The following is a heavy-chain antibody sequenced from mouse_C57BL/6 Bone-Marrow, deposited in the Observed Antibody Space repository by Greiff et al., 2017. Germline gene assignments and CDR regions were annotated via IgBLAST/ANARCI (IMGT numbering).Heavy chain of an antibody. D-gene: IGHD3-2*02. CDR1: GYTFTSYW. J-gene: IGHJ4*01. Sequence: QVQLQQPGAELVMPGASVKLSCKASGYTFTSYWMHWVKQRPGQGLEWIGEIDPSDSYTNYNQKFKGKSTLTVDKSSSTAYMQLSSLTSEDSAVYYCARYSSGYCAMDYWVRGTSVTVTS. CDR2: IDPSDSYT. CDR3: ARYSSGYCAMDY. V-gene: IGHV1-69*01.